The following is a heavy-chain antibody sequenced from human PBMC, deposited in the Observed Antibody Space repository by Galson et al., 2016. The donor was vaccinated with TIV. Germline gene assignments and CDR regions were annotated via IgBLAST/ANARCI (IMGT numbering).Heavy chain of an antibody. V-gene: IGHV6-1*01. CDR2: TYYRSEWYN. CDR1: GDSVSSISAA. CDR3: TRGIQEWLPHQYYDYMDV. Sequence: CAISGDSVSSISAAWNWIRQSPSRGLEWLGRTYYRSEWYNDYAVSVKSRMTINPDTSKNQFSLQLRSVTPEDTGVYYCTRGIQEWLPHQYYDYMDVWGKGTAVTVSS. D-gene: IGHD3-3*01. J-gene: IGHJ6*03.